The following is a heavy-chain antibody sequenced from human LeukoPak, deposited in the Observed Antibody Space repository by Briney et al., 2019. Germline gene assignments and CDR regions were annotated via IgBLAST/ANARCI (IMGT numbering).Heavy chain of an antibody. CDR1: GGXISSYQ. J-gene: IGHJ5*02. CDR3: ARRTTVTPNWFDP. Sequence: PSETLSLTCTVSGGXISSYQCSWIRQPPGKGLEWIGYIYYTGSTNYHPSLKSRITISLDTSKNQFSLKLSSVTAADTAVYYCARRTTVTPNWFDPWGQGTLVTVSS. V-gene: IGHV4-59*08. D-gene: IGHD4-17*01. CDR2: IYYTGST.